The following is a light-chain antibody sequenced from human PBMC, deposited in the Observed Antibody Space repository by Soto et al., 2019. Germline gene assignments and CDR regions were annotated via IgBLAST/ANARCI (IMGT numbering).Light chain of an antibody. Sequence: DIQMTQSPSTLSASVGDRVTITCRASQSISSWLAWYQQKPGKAPKLLIYDASSLESGVPSRFSGSGSGTEFIITISSLPPDDVATYYCQQYNRGKTFGQGTKVDIK. CDR3: QQYNRGKT. CDR1: QSISSW. CDR2: DAS. V-gene: IGKV1-5*01. J-gene: IGKJ1*01.